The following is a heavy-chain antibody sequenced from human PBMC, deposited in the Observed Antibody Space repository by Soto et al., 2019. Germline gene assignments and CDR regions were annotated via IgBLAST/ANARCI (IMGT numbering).Heavy chain of an antibody. V-gene: IGHV3-33*01. CDR1: GFVFGTSG. Sequence: QAQLVESGGGVVQPGRSLRLSCEASGFVFGTSGMHWVRQAPGKGLEWVSGIWLDGSERHYADSVKGRFTISRDNAKNTVFLQMNSLRVEDTAVYFCARDASGTTSFLVSWGQGTLVTVSS. CDR3: ARDASGTTSFLVS. J-gene: IGHJ5*01. CDR2: IWLDGSER. D-gene: IGHD1-1*01.